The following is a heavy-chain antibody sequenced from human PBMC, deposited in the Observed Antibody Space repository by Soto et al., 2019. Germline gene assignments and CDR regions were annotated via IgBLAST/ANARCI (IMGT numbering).Heavy chain of an antibody. D-gene: IGHD6-13*01. V-gene: IGHV4-59*08. CDR2: IYYGGST. CDR1: GDSISNYY. CDR3: ARHLWVGTSWYLGALDI. Sequence: QVQLQESDPGLVKPSETLSLTCTVSGDSISNYYWSWIRQPPGKGLEWIGYIYYGGSTHYNPSLKSRVTISVDTSKNQFSLNLSSVTAADTAVYYCARHLWVGTSWYLGALDIWGQGTMVTVSS. J-gene: IGHJ3*02.